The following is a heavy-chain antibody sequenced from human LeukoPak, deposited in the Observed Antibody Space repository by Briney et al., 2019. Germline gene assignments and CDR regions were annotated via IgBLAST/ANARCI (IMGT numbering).Heavy chain of an antibody. J-gene: IGHJ5*02. CDR2: VCSSGST. CDR1: GGSVSSDRYY. Sequence: SQSLSLTCTVSGGSVSSDRYYWNWIRQSAGKGLEWIGRVCSSGSTNYNPSLKSRVTISVDTSKNQFSLQLSSVTAADTALYYCARDGPRYWFDPWGQGHMVTVSS. CDR3: ARDGPRYWFDP. V-gene: IGHV4-61*02.